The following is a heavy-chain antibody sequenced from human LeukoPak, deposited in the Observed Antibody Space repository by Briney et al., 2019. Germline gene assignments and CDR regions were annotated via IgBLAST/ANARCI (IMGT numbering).Heavy chain of an antibody. CDR1: GGTFSSYA. CDR2: IIPIFGTA. D-gene: IGHD1-20*01. V-gene: IGHV1-69*05. Sequence: SVKVSCKASGGTFSSYAISWVRQAPGQGLEWMGGIIPIFGTANYAQKFQGRVTITRNTSISTAYMELSSLRSEDTAVYYCATGRITGTTSWFDPWGQGTLVTVSS. CDR3: ATGRITGTTSWFDP. J-gene: IGHJ5*02.